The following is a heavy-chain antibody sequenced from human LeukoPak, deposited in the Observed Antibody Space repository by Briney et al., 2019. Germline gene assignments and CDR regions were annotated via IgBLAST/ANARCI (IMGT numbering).Heavy chain of an antibody. V-gene: IGHV3-48*02. J-gene: IGHJ4*02. CDR3: SRRFDC. CDR1: GFTFSDYS. CDR2: IDGSGDTI. Sequence: WESLSLSCAASGFTFSDYSMNWVRQAPGKGLEWVSYIDGSGDTIYYADSVKGRFTISRDNAKNSLDLQMNSLRDEDTAVYYCSRRFDCWGQGTLVTVSS.